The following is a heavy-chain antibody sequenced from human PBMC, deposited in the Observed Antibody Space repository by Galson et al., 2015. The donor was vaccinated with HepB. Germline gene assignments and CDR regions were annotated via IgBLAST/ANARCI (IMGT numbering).Heavy chain of an antibody. Sequence: SVKVSCKASGYTFTSYDINWVRQATGQGLEWMGWVNPNSGNTGYAQKFQGRVTMTRNTSISTAYMELSSLRSEDTAVYYCARGRWVYYYDSSGLDYWGQGTLVTVSS. V-gene: IGHV1-8*01. D-gene: IGHD3-22*01. CDR1: GYTFTSYD. CDR2: VNPNSGNT. J-gene: IGHJ4*02. CDR3: ARGRWVYYYDSSGLDY.